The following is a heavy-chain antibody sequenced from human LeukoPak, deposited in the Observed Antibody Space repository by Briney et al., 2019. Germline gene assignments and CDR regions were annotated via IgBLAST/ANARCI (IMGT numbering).Heavy chain of an antibody. CDR3: ARDPGQYCSSTSCLGY. J-gene: IGHJ4*02. D-gene: IGHD2-2*01. CDR1: GGSISSSSYY. Sequence: PSETLSLTCTVSGGSISSSSYYWSWIRQHPGKGLEWIGYIYYSGSTYYNPSLRSRVTISVDTSKNQFSLKLSSVTAADTAVYYCARDPGQYCSSTSCLGYWGQGTLVTVSS. CDR2: IYYSGST. V-gene: IGHV4-31*03.